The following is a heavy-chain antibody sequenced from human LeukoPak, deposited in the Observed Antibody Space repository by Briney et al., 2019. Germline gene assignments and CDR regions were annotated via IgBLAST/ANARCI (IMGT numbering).Heavy chain of an antibody. CDR2: IYSGGST. CDR3: ASGIAAADPYYFDY. Sequence: GGSLRLSCAASRFTLSNYWMSWVRQAPGKGLEWVSVIYSGGSTYCADSVKGRFTISRDNSKNTLYLQMNSLRAEDTAVYYCASGIAAADPYYFDYWGQGTLVTVSS. CDR1: RFTLSNYW. D-gene: IGHD6-13*01. V-gene: IGHV3-53*01. J-gene: IGHJ4*02.